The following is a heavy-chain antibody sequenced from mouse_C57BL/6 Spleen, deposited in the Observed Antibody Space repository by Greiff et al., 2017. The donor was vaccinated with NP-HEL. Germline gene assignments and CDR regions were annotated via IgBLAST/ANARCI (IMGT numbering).Heavy chain of an antibody. Sequence: QVQLQQPGAELVRPESSVKLSCKASGYTFTSYWMDWVKQRPGQGLEWIGNIYPSDSETHYNQKFKDKATLTVDKSSSTAYMQLSSLTSEDSAVYYCARGGKNYSWGQGTTLTVSS. V-gene: IGHV1-61*01. D-gene: IGHD1-1*01. CDR2: IYPSDSET. J-gene: IGHJ2*01. CDR1: GYTFTSYW. CDR3: ARGGKNYS.